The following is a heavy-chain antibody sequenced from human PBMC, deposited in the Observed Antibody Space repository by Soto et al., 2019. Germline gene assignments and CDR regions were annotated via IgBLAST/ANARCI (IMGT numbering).Heavy chain of an antibody. CDR2: IYHSGST. J-gene: IGHJ6*02. D-gene: IGHD1-26*01. CDR3: ARDGKWELKLGYYYYGMDV. V-gene: IGHV4-38-2*02. CDR1: VYYISSGYY. Sequence: SETLSLTCAFYVYYISSGYYWGWIRQPPVKGLEWIGSIYHSGSTYYNPSLKSRVTISVDTSKNQFSLKLSSVTAADTAVYYCARDGKWELKLGYYYYGMDVWGQGTTVTVSS.